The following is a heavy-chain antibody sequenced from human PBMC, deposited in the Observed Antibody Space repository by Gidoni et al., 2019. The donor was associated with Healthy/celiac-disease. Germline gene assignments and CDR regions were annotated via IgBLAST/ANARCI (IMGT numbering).Heavy chain of an antibody. CDR1: GGTFSSYT. CDR3: ASRLYDSSGYSYAFDI. J-gene: IGHJ3*02. V-gene: IGHV1-69*02. Sequence: QVQLVQSGAEVKKPGSSVKVSCKASGGTFSSYTISWVRQAPGQGLEWMGRIIPILGIANYAQKFQGRVTITADKSTSTAYMELSSLRSEDTAVYYCASRLYDSSGYSYAFDIWGQGTMVTVSS. CDR2: IIPILGIA. D-gene: IGHD3-22*01.